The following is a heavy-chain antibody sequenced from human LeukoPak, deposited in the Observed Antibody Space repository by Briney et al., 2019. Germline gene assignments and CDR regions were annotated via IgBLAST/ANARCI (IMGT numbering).Heavy chain of an antibody. J-gene: IGHJ4*02. CDR1: GGSISSYY. V-gene: IGHV4-59*01. CDR2: IYYSGST. D-gene: IGHD3-22*01. Sequence: PSETLSLTCTVSGGSISSYYWSWLRQPPGKGLEWIGYIYYSGSTNYNPSLKSRVTISVDTSKNQFSLKLSSVTAADTAVYYCARDLEGSSGYYYAFDYWGQGTLVTVSS. CDR3: ARDLEGSSGYYYAFDY.